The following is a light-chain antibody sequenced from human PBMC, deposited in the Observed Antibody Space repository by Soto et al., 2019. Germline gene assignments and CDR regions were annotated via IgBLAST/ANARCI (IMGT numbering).Light chain of an antibody. V-gene: IGLV1-40*01. CDR2: GNS. CDR3: QSYDSRLSGVV. Sequence: QSALTQPPSVSGAPGQRVTISCTGSSSNIGAGYDVHWYQQLPGTAPKFLIYGNSNRPSGVPDRFSGSKSGTSASLAITGLQAEDEADYYCQSYDSRLSGVVFGGGTKLTVL. J-gene: IGLJ2*01. CDR1: SSNIGAGYD.